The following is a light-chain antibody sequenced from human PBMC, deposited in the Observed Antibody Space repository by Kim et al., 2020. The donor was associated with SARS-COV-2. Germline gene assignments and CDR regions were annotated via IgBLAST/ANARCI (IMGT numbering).Light chain of an antibody. J-gene: IGKJ4*01. CDR2: DTS. CDR1: QSVSSY. V-gene: IGKV3-11*01. CDR3: QQRSHWPPT. Sequence: SFSPGEIPPLSRRDSQSVSSYLALYQQRPGQAPRRLIYDTSNRATGIPARFSGSGSGTDFTLIISSLEPEDFAVYSCQQRSHWPPTFGGGTKLEI.